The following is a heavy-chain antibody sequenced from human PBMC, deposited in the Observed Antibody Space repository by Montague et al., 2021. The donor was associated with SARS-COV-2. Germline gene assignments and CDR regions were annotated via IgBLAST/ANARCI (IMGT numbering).Heavy chain of an antibody. Sequence: TLSLTCTVSGGSISSGGYYWSWIRQHPGKGLEWIGYTYYSGSTYYNPSLKSRVTISVDTSKNQFSLKLSSVTAADTAVYYCARVRITMIVVVDAFDIRGQGTMVTVSS. J-gene: IGHJ3*02. D-gene: IGHD3-22*01. CDR1: GGSISSGGYY. CDR3: ARVRITMIVVVDAFDI. CDR2: TYYSGST. V-gene: IGHV4-31*03.